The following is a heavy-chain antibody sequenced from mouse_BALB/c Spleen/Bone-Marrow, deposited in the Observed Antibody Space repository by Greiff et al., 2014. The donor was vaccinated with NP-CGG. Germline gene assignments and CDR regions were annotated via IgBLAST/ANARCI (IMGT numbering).Heavy chain of an antibody. V-gene: IGHV14-3*02. CDR1: GFNIKDTY. CDR2: IDPANGNT. D-gene: IGHD1-1*01. Sequence: VQLQQPGAKLVKPGASVKLSCTASGFNIKDTYMHWVKQRPEQGLEWIGRIDPANGNTKYDPKFQGKATITADTSSNTAYLQLSSLTPEDTAVYYCARYYYGSSYFDYWGQGTTLTVSS. CDR3: ARYYYGSSYFDY. J-gene: IGHJ2*01.